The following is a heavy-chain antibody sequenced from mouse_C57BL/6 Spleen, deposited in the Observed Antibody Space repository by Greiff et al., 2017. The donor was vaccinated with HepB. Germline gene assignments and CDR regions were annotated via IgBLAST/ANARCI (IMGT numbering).Heavy chain of an antibody. CDR1: GYTFTSYG. D-gene: IGHD1-1*01. V-gene: IGHV1-81*01. J-gene: IGHJ1*03. Sequence: VQLQQSGAELARPGASVKLSCKASGYTFTSYGISWVKQRTGQGLEWIGEIYPRSGNTYYNEKFKGKATLTADKSSSTAYMELRSLTSEDSAVYYCARVTTVVATSHWYFDVWGTGTTVTVSS. CDR2: IYPRSGNT. CDR3: ARVTTVVATSHWYFDV.